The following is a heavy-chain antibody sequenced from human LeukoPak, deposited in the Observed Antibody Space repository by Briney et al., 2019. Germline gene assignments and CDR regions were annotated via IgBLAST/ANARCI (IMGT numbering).Heavy chain of an antibody. Sequence: PVRLSCKPSGFTVTSSAVQWVRQARGQRLEWRGWIVVGSGNTNYAQKFQERVTITRDMSTTTAYMELSSLRSEDTAVYYCAAGSPRAAADQWGQGTLVTVSS. V-gene: IGHV1-58*01. CDR2: IVVGSGNT. CDR3: AAGSPRAAADQ. J-gene: IGHJ4*02. D-gene: IGHD6-13*01. CDR1: GFTVTSSA.